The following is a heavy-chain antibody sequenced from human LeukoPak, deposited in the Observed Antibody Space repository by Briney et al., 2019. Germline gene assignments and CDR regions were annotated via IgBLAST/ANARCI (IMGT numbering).Heavy chain of an antibody. V-gene: IGHV1-2*02. CDR3: ARYPEYESSGYYYFDY. CDR2: INPNSGGT. Sequence: GASVKVSCKASGYTFTGYYMHWVRQAPRQGLEWMGWINPNSGGTNYAQKFQGRVTMTRDTSISTAYMELSRLRSDDTAVYCCARYPEYESSGYYYFDYWAREPWSPSPQ. CDR1: GYTFTGYY. D-gene: IGHD3-22*01. J-gene: IGHJ4*02.